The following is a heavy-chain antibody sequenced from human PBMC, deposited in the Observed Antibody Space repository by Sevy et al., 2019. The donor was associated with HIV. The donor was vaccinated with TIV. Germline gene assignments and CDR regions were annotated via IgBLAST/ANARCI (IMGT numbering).Heavy chain of an antibody. CDR3: ARGNSSGWFYYYYGMDV. V-gene: IGHV6-1*01. CDR1: GDSVSSNSAA. J-gene: IGHJ6*02. CDR2: TYYRSKWYT. Sequence: KQSQTLSLTCAISGDSVSSNSAAWNWIRQSPSRGLEWLGRTYYRSKWYTDYAVSVKSRITINPDTSKNQFSLQLNSVTPEDTAVYYCARGNSSGWFYYYYGMDVWGQGTTVTVSS. D-gene: IGHD6-19*01.